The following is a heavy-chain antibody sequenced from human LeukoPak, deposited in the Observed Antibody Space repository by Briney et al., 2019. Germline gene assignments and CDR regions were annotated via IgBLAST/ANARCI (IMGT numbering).Heavy chain of an antibody. CDR3: VRRRAGSSLDY. V-gene: IGHV3-30-3*01. D-gene: IGHD3-10*01. CDR1: GFTFSTYA. J-gene: IGHJ4*02. CDR2: ISYDGSNK. Sequence: GGSLRLSCAASGFTFSTYAMHWVRQAPGKGLEWVVVISYDGSNKYYADSVKGRFTISRDNSKNTLDLQMNSLSADDTAMYYCVRRRAGSSLDYWGQGTLVTVSS.